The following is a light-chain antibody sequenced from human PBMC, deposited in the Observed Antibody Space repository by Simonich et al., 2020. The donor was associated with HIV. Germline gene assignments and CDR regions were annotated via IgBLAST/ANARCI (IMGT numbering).Light chain of an antibody. J-gene: IGKJ1*01. V-gene: IGKV1-12*01. CDR2: AAS. Sequence: DIQMTQSQSSVSASVGDRVNNTCRASQGISSWLAWYQQKPAKAPKLLIYAASSLQSGVPTRFSGSGSGTDFTLTISCLQSEDFATYYCQQYYSFPWTFGQGTKVEIK. CDR3: QQYYSFPWT. CDR1: QGISSW.